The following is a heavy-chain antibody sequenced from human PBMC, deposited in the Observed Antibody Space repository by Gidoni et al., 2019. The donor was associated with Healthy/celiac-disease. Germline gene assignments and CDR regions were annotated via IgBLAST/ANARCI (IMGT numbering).Heavy chain of an antibody. CDR3: ARVDTAMVREFDY. J-gene: IGHJ4*02. D-gene: IGHD5-18*01. Sequence: IFGTANYAQKFQGRVTITADKSTSTAYMELSSLRAEDTAVYYCARVDTAMVREFDYWGQGTLVTVSS. CDR2: IFGTA. V-gene: IGHV1-69*06.